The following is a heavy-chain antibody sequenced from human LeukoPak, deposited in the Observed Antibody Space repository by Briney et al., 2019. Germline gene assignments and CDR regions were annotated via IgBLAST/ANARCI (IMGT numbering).Heavy chain of an antibody. V-gene: IGHV4-59*12. CDR1: GGSISNYY. J-gene: IGHJ3*02. CDR3: SKSNGYGLVDI. Sequence: SETLSLTCTVSGGSISNYYWSWIRQPPGKGLEWIGFVYYTGSTNYSPSLKSRVTISLDTSRNQFSLKLTSVTAADTAVYYCSKSNGYGLVDIGGQGTMATVSS. CDR2: VYYTGST. D-gene: IGHD3-10*01.